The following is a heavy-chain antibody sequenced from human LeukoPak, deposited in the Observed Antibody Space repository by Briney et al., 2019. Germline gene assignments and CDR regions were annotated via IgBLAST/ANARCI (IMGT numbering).Heavy chain of an antibody. D-gene: IGHD3-10*01. Sequence: SQTLSLTCTVPGGSISSGSYYWSWIRQPAGKGLDWIGRIYTSGSTNYNPSLKSRVTISVDTSKNQFSLKLSSVTTADTAVYYCARWDGSGSSRWFDPWGQGTLVTVSS. CDR2: IYTSGST. CDR1: GGSISSGSYY. V-gene: IGHV4-61*02. CDR3: ARWDGSGSSRWFDP. J-gene: IGHJ5*02.